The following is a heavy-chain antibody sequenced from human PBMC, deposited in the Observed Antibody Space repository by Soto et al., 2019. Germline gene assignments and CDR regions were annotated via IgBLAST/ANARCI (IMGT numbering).Heavy chain of an antibody. CDR3: AKGQNSGTYRFYFDY. D-gene: IGHD1-26*01. V-gene: IGHV3-23*01. J-gene: IGHJ4*02. CDR2: ISSSGGSK. CDR1: GITLSSYA. Sequence: EVQLLESGGDLVQPGGSLRLSCAASGITLSSYAMSWVRQAPGKGPEWVSGISSSGGSKTYADSVKGRFTISRDNSKNTLYLQMNSLRADDTAVYHCAKGQNSGTYRFYFDYWGQGALVTVSS.